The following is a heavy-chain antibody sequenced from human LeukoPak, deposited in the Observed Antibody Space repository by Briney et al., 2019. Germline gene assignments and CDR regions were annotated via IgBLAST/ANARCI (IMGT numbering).Heavy chain of an antibody. CDR3: ATETNGRHYDY. D-gene: IGHD1-14*01. CDR2: IGPTGSDR. V-gene: IGHV3-21*06. CDR1: GLTFSTSG. Sequence: GGSLRLSCTASGLTFSTSGFNWVRQAPGKGLEWVASIGPTGSDRYHADSIKGRFTISRDNTNHFLYLQMNSLRAEDTAVYYCATETNGRHYDYWGQGTLLTVSS. J-gene: IGHJ4*02.